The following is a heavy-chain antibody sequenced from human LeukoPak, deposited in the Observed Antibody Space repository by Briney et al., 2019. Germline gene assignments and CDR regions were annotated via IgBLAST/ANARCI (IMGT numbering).Heavy chain of an antibody. D-gene: IGHD3-3*01. CDR2: ISAYNGNT. CDR1: GGTFSSYA. J-gene: IGHJ6*02. CDR3: ARDRTYYDFWSGRGYGMDV. Sequence: ASVKVSCKASGGTFSSYAISWVRQAPGQGLEWMGWISAYNGNTNYAQKLQGRVTMTTDTSTSTAYMELRSLRSDDTAVYYCARDRTYYDFWSGRGYGMDVWGQGTTVTVSS. V-gene: IGHV1-18*01.